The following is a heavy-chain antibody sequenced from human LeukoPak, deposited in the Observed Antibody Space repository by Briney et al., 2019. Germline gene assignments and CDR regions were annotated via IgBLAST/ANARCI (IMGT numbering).Heavy chain of an antibody. CDR3: ARDLREHGAFDI. V-gene: IGHV3-53*01. CDR1: GFTVSTNY. D-gene: IGHD1-26*01. CDR2: IYSGGST. J-gene: IGHJ3*02. Sequence: SGGSLRLSCAASGFTVSTNYMSWVRQAPGKGLEWVSEIYSGGSTYYAASVKGRFSISRDTSKNTVYLQVNSLRGEDTAVYYCARDLREHGAFDIWGQGTMVSVSS.